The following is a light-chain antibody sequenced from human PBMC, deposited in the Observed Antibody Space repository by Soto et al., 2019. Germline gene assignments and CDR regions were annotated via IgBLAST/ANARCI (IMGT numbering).Light chain of an antibody. CDR3: ASFRSGTILV. Sequence: VLTQPASVSGSPGQSVTISCTGPRSDIGDSNFISWYQHSPGKAPRLLIYEVNNRPSGVSKRFSGPKAGNTASLTISGLLDDDEADYFCASFRSGTILVFGSGTKVTVL. CDR2: EVN. CDR1: RSDIGDSNF. J-gene: IGLJ1*01. V-gene: IGLV2-14*01.